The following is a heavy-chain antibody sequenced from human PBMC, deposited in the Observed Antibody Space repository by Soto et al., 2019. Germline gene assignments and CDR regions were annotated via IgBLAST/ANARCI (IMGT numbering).Heavy chain of an antibody. D-gene: IGHD6-13*01. Sequence: QVQLQQWGAGLLKPSETLSLTCAVYGGSFSGYYWSWIRQPPGKGLEWIGEINHSGSTNYNPSLKSRVTISVDTSKNQFSLKLSSVTAADTAVYYCAREWGGSSSWCGFDYWGQGTLVTVSS. CDR3: AREWGGSSSWCGFDY. CDR2: INHSGST. J-gene: IGHJ4*02. V-gene: IGHV4-34*01. CDR1: GGSFSGYY.